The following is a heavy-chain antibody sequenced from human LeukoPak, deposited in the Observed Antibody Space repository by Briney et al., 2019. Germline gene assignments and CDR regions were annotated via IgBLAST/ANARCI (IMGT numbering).Heavy chain of an antibody. J-gene: IGHJ4*02. D-gene: IGHD3-10*01. Sequence: SQTLSLTCTVSGGSISSGDYYWSWIRQPPGKGQEWIGYIYYSGSTYYNPSLKSRVTISVDTSKNQFSLKLSSVTVADTAVYYCAREVRRDGSGKPTRRFDYWGQGTLVTVSS. CDR3: AREVRRDGSGKPTRRFDY. CDR2: IYYSGST. V-gene: IGHV4-30-4*01. CDR1: GGSISSGDYY.